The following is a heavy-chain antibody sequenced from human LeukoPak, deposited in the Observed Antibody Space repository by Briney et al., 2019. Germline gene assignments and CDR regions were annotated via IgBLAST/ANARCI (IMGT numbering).Heavy chain of an antibody. CDR3: ARDGPTYYYDRSGYRDAFDI. CDR1: GFTFSSYW. D-gene: IGHD3-22*01. V-gene: IGHV3-74*01. Sequence: GGSLRLSCAASGFTFSSYWMHWVRQAPGKGLVWVSRINSDGSSTSYADSVKGRFTISRDNAKNTLYLQMNSLRAEDTAVYYCARDGPTYYYDRSGYRDAFDIWGQGTMVTVSS. CDR2: INSDGSST. J-gene: IGHJ3*02.